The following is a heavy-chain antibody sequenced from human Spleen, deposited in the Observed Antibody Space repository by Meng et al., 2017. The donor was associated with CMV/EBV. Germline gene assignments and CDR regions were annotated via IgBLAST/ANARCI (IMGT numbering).Heavy chain of an antibody. CDR2: INQDGGDI. CDR3: AKDLGGYFYGMDV. CDR1: GFTFSNYW. J-gene: IGHJ6*02. Sequence: GGSLRLSCAVSGFTFSNYWMTWVRQAPGMGLEWVANINQDGGDIYYVDSLKGRFSISRDNAKNSLYLHMNSLRAEDTAMYYCAKDLGGYFYGMDVWGQGTTVTVSS. D-gene: IGHD3-22*01. V-gene: IGHV3-7*01.